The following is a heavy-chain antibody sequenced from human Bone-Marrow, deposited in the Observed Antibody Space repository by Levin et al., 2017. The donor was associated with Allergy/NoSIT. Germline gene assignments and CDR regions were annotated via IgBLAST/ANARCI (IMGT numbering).Heavy chain of an antibody. V-gene: IGHV5-10-1*01. D-gene: IGHD2-21*02. Sequence: GESLKISCKGSGFNFLTYWINWVRQRPGKGLEWMGRVDPTDSRAHYSPSFQGHVAFPIDKSVSTAFPHWNSLEASDTAVYYCARSPYCGDDCYYNDFDYWGQGTPVNVSS. CDR1: GFNFLTYW. CDR3: ARSPYCGDDCYYNDFDY. J-gene: IGHJ4*02. CDR2: VDPTDSRA.